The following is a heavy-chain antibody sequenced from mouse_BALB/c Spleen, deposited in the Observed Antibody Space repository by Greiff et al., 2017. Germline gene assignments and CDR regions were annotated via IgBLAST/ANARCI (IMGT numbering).Heavy chain of an antibody. CDR3: ARLRDYDEGDYAMDY. CDR2: IDPFNGGT. J-gene: IGHJ4*01. Sequence: EVQLQQSGPELMKPGASVKISCKASGYSFTSYYMHWVKQSHGKSLEWIGYIDPFNGGTSYNQKFKGKATLTVDKSSSTAYMHLSSLTSEDSAVYYCARLRDYDEGDYAMDYWGQGTSVTVSS. V-gene: IGHV1S135*01. D-gene: IGHD2-4*01. CDR1: GYSFTSYY.